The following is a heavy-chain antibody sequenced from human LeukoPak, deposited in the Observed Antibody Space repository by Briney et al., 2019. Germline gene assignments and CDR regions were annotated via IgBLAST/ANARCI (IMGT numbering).Heavy chain of an antibody. Sequence: PSETLSLTCTVSSGSISTYYWSWIRQPAGKGLEWIGRIYTSGSTNYNPSLKSRVTMSVDTSKNQFSLKLSSVTAADTAVYYCARDRLELTGVSWFDPWGQGTLVTVSS. J-gene: IGHJ5*02. CDR3: ARDRLELTGVSWFDP. D-gene: IGHD7-27*01. V-gene: IGHV4-4*07. CDR1: SGSISTYY. CDR2: IYTSGST.